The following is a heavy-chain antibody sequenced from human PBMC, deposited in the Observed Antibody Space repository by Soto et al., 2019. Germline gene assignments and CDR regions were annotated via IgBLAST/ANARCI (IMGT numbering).Heavy chain of an antibody. J-gene: IGHJ4*02. V-gene: IGHV2-5*02. CDR3: AQITVTTYYDYIWGSRSTYYFDY. D-gene: IGHD3-16*01. CDR1: GFSLSTSGVG. CDR2: IYWDDDK. Sequence: SGPTLVNPTQTLTLTCTFSGFSLSTSGVGVGWIRQPPGKALEWLALIYWDDDKRYSPSLKSRLTITKDTPKNQVVLTMTNMDPVDTATYYCAQITVTTYYDYIWGSRSTYYFDYWDQGTLVTVSS.